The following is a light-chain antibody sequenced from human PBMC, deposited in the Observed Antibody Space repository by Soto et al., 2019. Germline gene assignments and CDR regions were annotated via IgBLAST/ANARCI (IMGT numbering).Light chain of an antibody. J-gene: IGLJ2*01. CDR3: SPFTGTSALIL. CDR2: EVS. CDR1: SSDVGGYDY. V-gene: IGLV2-14*01. Sequence: QSAVTQPASVSGSPGQSITISCTGTSSDVGGYDYVSWYQQYPGKAPRLIIYEVSSRPSGVSNRFSGSKSGNTASLTISGLRAEDEGDYFCSPFTGTSALILFGGGTKLTVL.